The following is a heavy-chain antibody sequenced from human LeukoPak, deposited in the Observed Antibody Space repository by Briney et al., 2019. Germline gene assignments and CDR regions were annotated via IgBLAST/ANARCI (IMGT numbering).Heavy chain of an antibody. Sequence: SETLSLTCTVSGGSISSYYWSWIRQPPGKGLEWIGYIYYSGSTNYNPSLKSRVTISVDTSKNQFSLKLSSVTAADTAVYYCARVIGSSGTADSNWFDPWGQGTLVTVSS. V-gene: IGHV4-59*01. CDR1: GGSISSYY. J-gene: IGHJ5*02. D-gene: IGHD2-2*01. CDR3: ARVIGSSGTADSNWFDP. CDR2: IYYSGST.